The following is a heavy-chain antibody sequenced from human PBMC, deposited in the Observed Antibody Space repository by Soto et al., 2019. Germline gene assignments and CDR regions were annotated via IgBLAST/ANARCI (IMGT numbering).Heavy chain of an antibody. D-gene: IGHD3-9*01. Sequence: QVQLVESGGGVVQPGRSLRLSCAASRFTVSRFAMHWVRRAPGKGLEWVAVISYDGTQKHYVDPVKGRFTLSRDESDNTVYLQMNRLRPEDTAVYYCAKDVYFDSYYFDQWGQGTLVTVSS. CDR3: AKDVYFDSYYFDQ. CDR1: RFTVSRFA. V-gene: IGHV3-30*04. CDR2: ISYDGTQK. J-gene: IGHJ4*02.